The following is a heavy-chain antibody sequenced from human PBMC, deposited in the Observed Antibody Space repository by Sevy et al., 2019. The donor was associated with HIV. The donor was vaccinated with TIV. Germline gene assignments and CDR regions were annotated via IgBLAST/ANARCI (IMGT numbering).Heavy chain of an antibody. CDR3: ARDGRKRMGRGALTDV. CDR2: IIPIFGTA. V-gene: IGHV1-69*13. CDR1: GGTFSSYA. J-gene: IGHJ6*02. D-gene: IGHD3-10*01. Sequence: ASVKVSCKASGGTFSSYAISWVRQAPGQGLEWMGGIIPIFGTANYAQKFQGRVTITADESTSTAYMELSSLRSEDTAGYYWARDGRKRMGRGALTDVWGQGTTVTVSS.